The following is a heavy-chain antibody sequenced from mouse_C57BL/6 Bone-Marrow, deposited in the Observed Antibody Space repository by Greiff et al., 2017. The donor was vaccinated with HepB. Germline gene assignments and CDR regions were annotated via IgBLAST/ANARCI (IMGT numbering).Heavy chain of an antibody. J-gene: IGHJ2*01. V-gene: IGHV3-6*01. Sequence: EVQLQQSGPGLVKPSQSLSLTCSVTGYSITSGCYWNWIRQFPGNKLEWMGYISYDGSNNYNPSLKNRISMTRDTSKNQFFLKLNSVTTEDTATYYCARAIITTVVATPDYWGQGTTLTVSS. D-gene: IGHD1-1*01. CDR2: ISYDGSN. CDR1: GYSITSGCY. CDR3: ARAIITTVVATPDY.